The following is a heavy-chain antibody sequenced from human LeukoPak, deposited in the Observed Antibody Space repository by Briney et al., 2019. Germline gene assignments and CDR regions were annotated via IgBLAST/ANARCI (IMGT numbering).Heavy chain of an antibody. D-gene: IGHD2-2*01. CDR3: ARDPGSRYCSSTSCYPNENWFDP. CDR1: GFTFSSYS. CDR2: ISSSSSYI. V-gene: IGHV3-21*01. J-gene: IGHJ5*02. Sequence: PGGSLRLSCAASGFTFSSYSMNWVRQAPGKGLEWVSSISSSSSYIYYADSVKGRFTISRDNAKNSLYLQMNSLRAEDTAVYYCARDPGSRYCSSTSCYPNENWFDPWGQGTLVTVSS.